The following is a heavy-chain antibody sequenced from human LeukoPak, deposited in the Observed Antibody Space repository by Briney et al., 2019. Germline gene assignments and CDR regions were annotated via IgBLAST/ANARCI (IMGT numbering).Heavy chain of an antibody. CDR2: MNPNSGNT. D-gene: IGHD6-13*01. V-gene: IGHV1-8*01. CDR1: GYTFTSYD. CDR3: ARGFSPLEAADL. Sequence: ASVKVSCKASGYTFTSYDINWVRQATGQGLEWMGWMNPNSGNTGYAQKFQGRVTMTRNTSISTAYMELSSLGSEDTAVYYCARGFSPLEAADLWGQGTLVTVSS. J-gene: IGHJ5*02.